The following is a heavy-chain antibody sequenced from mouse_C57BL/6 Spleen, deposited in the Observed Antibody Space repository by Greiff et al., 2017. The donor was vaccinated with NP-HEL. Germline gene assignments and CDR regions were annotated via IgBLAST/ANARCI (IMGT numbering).Heavy chain of an antibody. CDR3: ARTEGIYYGNCDYAMDY. CDR1: GYTFTDYN. V-gene: IGHV1-18*01. D-gene: IGHD2-1*01. Sequence: EVQLQQSGPELVKPGASVKIPCKASGYTFTDYNMDWVKQSHGKSLEWIGDINPNNGGTIYNQTFKGKATLTVDKSSSTAYMELRSLTSEDTAVYYCARTEGIYYGNCDYAMDYWGQGTSVTVSS. CDR2: INPNNGGT. J-gene: IGHJ4*01.